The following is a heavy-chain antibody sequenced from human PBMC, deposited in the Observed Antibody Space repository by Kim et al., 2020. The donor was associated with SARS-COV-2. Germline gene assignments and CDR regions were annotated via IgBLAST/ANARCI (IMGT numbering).Heavy chain of an antibody. CDR1: GYSFTSYW. Sequence: GESLKISCKGSGYSFTSYWIGWVRQMPGKGLEWMGIIYPGDSDTRYSPSFQGQVTISADKSISTAYLQWSSLKASDTAMYYCARQRDIVVVPAASFQPYYYYAGMDVWGQGTTVTVSS. J-gene: IGHJ6*02. CDR2: IYPGDSDT. V-gene: IGHV5-51*01. D-gene: IGHD2-2*01. CDR3: ARQRDIVVVPAASFQPYYYYAGMDV.